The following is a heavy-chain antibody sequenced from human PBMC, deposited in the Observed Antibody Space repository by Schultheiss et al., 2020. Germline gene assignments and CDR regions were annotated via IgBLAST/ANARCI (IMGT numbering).Heavy chain of an antibody. V-gene: IGHV3-48*03. CDR2: ISNSGSII. J-gene: IGHJ4*02. CDR1: GFTFSSYE. Sequence: GGSLRLSCAASGFTFSSYEMNWVRQAPGKGLERVSYISNSGSIIYYADSVKGRFTISRDNAKTSLYLQMNSLRAEDTAVYYCARGKGSNWQGPFDYWGQGTRVTVSS. D-gene: IGHD6-13*01. CDR3: ARGKGSNWQGPFDY.